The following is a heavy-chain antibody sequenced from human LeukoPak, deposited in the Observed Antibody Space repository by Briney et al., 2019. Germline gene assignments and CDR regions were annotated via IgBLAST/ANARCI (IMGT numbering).Heavy chain of an antibody. Sequence: GASVTVSCTASGYTFTNYNMHWVRQAPGQGLEWMGTINPSGYSANFAQKFQGRVTMTSDTSTSTVYMELSSLRSEDTAVYYCARVTSTSWYECFDYWGQGTLVTVSS. D-gene: IGHD6-13*01. V-gene: IGHV1-46*01. CDR2: INPSGYSA. J-gene: IGHJ4*02. CDR1: GYTFTNYN. CDR3: ARVTSTSWYECFDY.